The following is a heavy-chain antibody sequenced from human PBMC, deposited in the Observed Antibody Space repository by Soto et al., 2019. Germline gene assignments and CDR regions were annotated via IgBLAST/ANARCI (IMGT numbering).Heavy chain of an antibody. Sequence: AASVKVSCKASGYIFINYYIHWVRQAPGQGLEWMGWINPNSGGTNYAQKFQGWVTMTRDTSISTAYMELSRLRSDDTAVYYCARGVATIRDYYYYYYGMDVWGQGTTVTVSS. J-gene: IGHJ6*02. V-gene: IGHV1-2*04. CDR1: GYIFINYY. D-gene: IGHD5-12*01. CDR2: INPNSGGT. CDR3: ARGVATIRDYYYYYYGMDV.